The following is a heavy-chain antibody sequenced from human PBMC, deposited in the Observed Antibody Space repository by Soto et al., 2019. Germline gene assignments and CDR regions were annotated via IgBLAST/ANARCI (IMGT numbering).Heavy chain of an antibody. J-gene: IGHJ4*02. D-gene: IGHD6-13*01. Sequence: QITLNESGPTLVRPTQTLTLTCTFSGFSLNTGDVGVGWIRQPPGEALEWLALINWDDDKRYSPSLSSSLTITKDTSKNQVVLTLANVDPVDTATYYCVRCLYSKTSFDYWGQGTLVTVSS. V-gene: IGHV2-5*02. CDR3: VRCLYSKTSFDY. CDR2: INWDDDK. CDR1: GFSLNTGDVG.